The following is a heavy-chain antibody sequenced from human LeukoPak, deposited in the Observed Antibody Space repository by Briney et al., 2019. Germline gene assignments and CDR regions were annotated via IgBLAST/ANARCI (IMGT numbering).Heavy chain of an antibody. V-gene: IGHV4-30-2*01. CDR2: IYHSGST. J-gene: IGHJ6*02. CDR3: ARDRRRPSGEATNYGMDV. D-gene: IGHD3-10*01. Sequence: SETLSLTCAVSGGSISSGGYSWSWIRQPPGKGLEWIGYIYHSGSTYYNPSLQSRVTISVDRSKNQFSLKLSSVTAADTAVYYCARDRRRPSGEATNYGMDVWGQGTTVTVSS. CDR1: GGSISSGGYS.